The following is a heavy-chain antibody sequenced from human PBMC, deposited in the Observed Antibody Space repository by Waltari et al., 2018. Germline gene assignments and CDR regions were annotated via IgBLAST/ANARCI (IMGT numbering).Heavy chain of an antibody. CDR3: VLGEKYFDF. CDR2: INPDGSIT. CDR1: GFTFSYHW. V-gene: IGHV3-74*02. Sequence: EVQLVESGGGLVKPGGSLRLSCAASGFTFSYHWMHWVRQDPGKGLMSVSGINPDGSITTSADSVKGRFTISRDSAKNTLYLQMNSLRVEDTAVYFCVLGEKYFDFWGQGTLVTVSS. J-gene: IGHJ4*02.